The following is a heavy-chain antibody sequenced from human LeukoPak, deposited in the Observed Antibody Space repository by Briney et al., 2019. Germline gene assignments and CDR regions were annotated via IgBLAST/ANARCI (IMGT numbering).Heavy chain of an antibody. V-gene: IGHV1-69*05. CDR2: IIPVFGVA. J-gene: IGHJ4*02. CDR1: GGTFSSQT. CDR3: ARGHSGSGF. Sequence: GSSVKVSCKASGGTFSSQTINWVRQAPGGGLEWMGRIIPVFGVADYAQKFRGRVTITTDEPTSTGYMELSGLTFDDTAVYYFARGHSGSGFWGQGTLVIVSS. D-gene: IGHD3-10*01.